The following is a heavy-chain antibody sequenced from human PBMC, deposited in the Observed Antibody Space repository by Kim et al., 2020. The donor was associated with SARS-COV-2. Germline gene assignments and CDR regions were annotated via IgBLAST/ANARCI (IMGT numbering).Heavy chain of an antibody. D-gene: IGHD3-10*01. Sequence: PVKGRVTISRDESKNTQYLQMDSLKTEDTGVYYCNTDPTMVRGGGSYDFWGQGTLVTVSS. J-gene: IGHJ4*02. V-gene: IGHV3-15*01. CDR3: NTDPTMVRGGGSYDF.